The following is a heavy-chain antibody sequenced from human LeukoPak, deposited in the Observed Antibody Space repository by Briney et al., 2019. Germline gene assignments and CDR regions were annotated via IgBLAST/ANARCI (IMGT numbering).Heavy chain of an antibody. J-gene: IGHJ4*02. D-gene: IGHD1-26*01. CDR3: ARILGQTEEEWEIDY. CDR2: ISYDGSNK. V-gene: IGHV3-30-3*01. Sequence: GGSLRLSCAASGFTLSSYAMHWVRQAPGKGVECVAVISYDGSNKYYADSVKGRFTISRDNSKNTLYLQMNSLRAEDTAVYYCARILGQTEEEWEIDYWGQGTLVTVSS. CDR1: GFTLSSYA.